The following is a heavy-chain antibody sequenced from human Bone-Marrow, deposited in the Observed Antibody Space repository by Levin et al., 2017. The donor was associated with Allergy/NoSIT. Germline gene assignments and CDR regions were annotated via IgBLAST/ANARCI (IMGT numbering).Heavy chain of an antibody. CDR3: AKARRGHSGHAFGWAVVGPGVEDYYDYAMDV. CDR2: ISYDGSKK. V-gene: IGHV3-30*18. D-gene: IGHD5-12*01. Sequence: PGGSLRLSCVASGFTFSSYGIHWVRQAPGKGLEWLALISYDGSKKYHADSVRGRFTISRDYSKNTVDLHMNSLRAEDTALYYCAKARRGHSGHAFGWAVVGPGVEDYYDYAMDVWGQGTPVTVSS. CDR1: GFTFSSYG. J-gene: IGHJ6*02.